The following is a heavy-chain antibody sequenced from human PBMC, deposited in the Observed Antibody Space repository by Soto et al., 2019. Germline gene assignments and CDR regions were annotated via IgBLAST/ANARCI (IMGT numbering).Heavy chain of an antibody. CDR2: INHSGGT. D-gene: IGHD6-19*01. Sequence: PSETLSLTCAVYGGSFSGYYWSWIRQPPGKGLEWIGEINHSGGTNYNPSLKSRVTISVDTSKNQFSLKLSSVTAADTAVYYCARGIPGVAGTKNDYWGQGTLVTVSS. CDR1: GGSFSGYY. V-gene: IGHV4-34*01. J-gene: IGHJ4*02. CDR3: ARGIPGVAGTKNDY.